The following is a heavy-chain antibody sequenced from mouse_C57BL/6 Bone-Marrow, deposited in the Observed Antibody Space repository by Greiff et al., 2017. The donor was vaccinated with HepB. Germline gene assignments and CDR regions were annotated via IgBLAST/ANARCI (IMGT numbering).Heavy chain of an antibody. V-gene: IGHV1-50*01. Sequence: QVQLQQPGAELLKPGASVKLFCKASGYTFTSYWMQWVKQRPGQGLEWIGEIGPSDSYTNYNQKFKGKATLTVDTSSSTAYMQLSSLTSEDSAVYYCARFGLYYFDYWGQGTTLTVSS. CDR1: GYTFTSYW. CDR2: IGPSDSYT. D-gene: IGHD2-2*01. CDR3: ARFGLYYFDY. J-gene: IGHJ2*01.